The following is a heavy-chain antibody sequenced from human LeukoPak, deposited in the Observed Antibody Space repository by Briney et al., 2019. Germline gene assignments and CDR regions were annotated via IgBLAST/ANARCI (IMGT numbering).Heavy chain of an antibody. D-gene: IGHD5-24*01. Sequence: SETLSLTCTVSGGSISIYYWSWIRQPAGKGLEWIGRIYTSGSTNYNPSLKSRVTMSVDTSKNQFSLKLISVTAADTAIYYCARVGGMTTINNAAFDIWGQGTMVTVSS. J-gene: IGHJ3*02. CDR3: ARVGGMTTINNAAFDI. CDR1: GGSISIYY. CDR2: IYTSGST. V-gene: IGHV4-4*07.